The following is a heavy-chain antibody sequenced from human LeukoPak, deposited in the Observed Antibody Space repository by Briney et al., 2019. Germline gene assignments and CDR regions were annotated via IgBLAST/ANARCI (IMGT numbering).Heavy chain of an antibody. CDR3: ARQGARRGRFDAFDV. V-gene: IGHV5-51*01. CDR1: GYSFTSYW. D-gene: IGHD3-10*01. Sequence: GESLKISCKGSGYSFTSYWIGWVRQMPGKGLEWMGIIYPGDSDTRFSPSFQGQVTISADKSISTAYLQWSSLKASDTAMYYCARQGARRGRFDAFDVWGQGTMVTVSS. J-gene: IGHJ3*01. CDR2: IYPGDSDT.